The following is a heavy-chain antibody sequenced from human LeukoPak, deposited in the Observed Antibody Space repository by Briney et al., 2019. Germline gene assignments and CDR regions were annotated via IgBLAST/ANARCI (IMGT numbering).Heavy chain of an antibody. Sequence: SETLSLTCTVSGGSVSSYSWSWIRQPAGKGLEWIGRIYTSGNTNSNPSLRSRVTMSVDTSNNQFSLKLNSVTAADAAVYYCARGWNYMDVWGKGTTVTVSS. D-gene: IGHD5-24*01. CDR1: GGSVSSYS. V-gene: IGHV4-4*07. J-gene: IGHJ6*03. CDR2: IYTSGNT. CDR3: ARGWNYMDV.